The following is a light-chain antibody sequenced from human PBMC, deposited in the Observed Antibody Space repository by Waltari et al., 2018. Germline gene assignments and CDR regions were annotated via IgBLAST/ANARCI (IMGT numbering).Light chain of an antibody. CDR1: QSLLPSRGYNY. J-gene: IGKJ1*01. V-gene: IGKV2-28*01. CDR3: MQALQTPLT. Sequence: DIVMTQSPLSLPVTPGEPASISCRSSQSLLPSRGYNYLDWYLQKPGQSPQLLIYLGSNRASGVPDRFSGSGSGTDFTLKISRVEAEDVGVYYCMQALQTPLTFGQGTKVEIK. CDR2: LGS.